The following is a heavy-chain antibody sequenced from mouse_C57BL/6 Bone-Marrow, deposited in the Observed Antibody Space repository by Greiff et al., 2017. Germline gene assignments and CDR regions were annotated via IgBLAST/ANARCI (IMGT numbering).Heavy chain of an antibody. CDR3: ARVGVLRSYAMDY. CDR1: GYTFTNYW. CDR2: IYPGGGYT. J-gene: IGHJ4*01. D-gene: IGHD1-1*01. V-gene: IGHV1-63*01. Sequence: VQLQQSGAELVRPGTSVKMSCKASGYTFTNYWIGWAKQRPGHGLEWIGDIYPGGGYTNYNEKFKGKATLTADKSSSTAYMQFSSLTSEASAIYYCARVGVLRSYAMDYWGQGTSVTVSS.